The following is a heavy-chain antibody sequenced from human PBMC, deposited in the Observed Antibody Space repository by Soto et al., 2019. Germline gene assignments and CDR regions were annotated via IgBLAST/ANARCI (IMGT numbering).Heavy chain of an antibody. CDR1: GGSISKNGYS. Sequence: QLHLQESGSGLVKPSQTLSLTCAVSGGSISKNGYSWSWIRQPPRKGLEWIGYIYHSGSTDYTPPLKSRVSISVDRSNNSFSLNLSSVTAADTAVYYCARTVTTGPFFDFWGQGTLVTVSS. CDR3: ARTVTTGPFFDF. D-gene: IGHD4-17*01. CDR2: IYHSGST. V-gene: IGHV4-30-2*01. J-gene: IGHJ4*02.